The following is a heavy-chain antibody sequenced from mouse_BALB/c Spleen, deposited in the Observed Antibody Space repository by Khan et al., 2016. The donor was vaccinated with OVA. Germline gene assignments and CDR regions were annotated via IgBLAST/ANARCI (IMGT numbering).Heavy chain of an antibody. CDR1: GFTFSTYG. CDR2: VSTGGSYT. J-gene: IGHJ3*01. V-gene: IGHV5-6*01. CDR3: TRLAYYYDSEGFAY. Sequence: EVELVESGGDLVKPGGSLKLSCAASGFTFSTYGMSWVRQTPDKRLEWVATVSTGGSYTYYPDSVKGQFTISRDNAKNTLYLQMSGLTYEDTAMFYWTRLAYYYDSEGFAYWGQGTLVTVSA. D-gene: IGHD1-1*01.